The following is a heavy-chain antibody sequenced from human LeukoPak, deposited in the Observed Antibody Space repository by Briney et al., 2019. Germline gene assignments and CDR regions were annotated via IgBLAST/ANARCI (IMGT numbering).Heavy chain of an antibody. J-gene: IGHJ3*02. D-gene: IGHD4-23*01. CDR1: GYSISSGYY. CDR2: IYQSGST. V-gene: IGHV4-38-2*02. CDR3: ATLTGGDDAFDI. Sequence: SETLSLTCTVSGYSISSGYYWGWIRQPPGKGLQWIGNIYQSGSTNYNPSLKSRVTISVLTSKNRFSLKLSSVTAADTAVYYCATLTGGDDAFDIWGQGTMVTVSS.